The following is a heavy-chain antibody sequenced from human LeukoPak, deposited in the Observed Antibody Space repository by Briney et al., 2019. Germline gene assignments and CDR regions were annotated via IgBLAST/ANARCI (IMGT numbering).Heavy chain of an antibody. CDR1: GFTFSSYS. J-gene: IGHJ4*02. CDR3: ARGAAAGPFDY. V-gene: IGHV3-21*01. Sequence: GGSLRLSCAASGFTFSSYSMNWVRQAPGKGLEWVSSISSSSSYIYFADSVKGRFTISRDNTKNSLYLQMNSLRAEDTAVYYCARGAAAGPFDYWGQGTLVTVSS. D-gene: IGHD6-13*01. CDR2: ISSSSSYI.